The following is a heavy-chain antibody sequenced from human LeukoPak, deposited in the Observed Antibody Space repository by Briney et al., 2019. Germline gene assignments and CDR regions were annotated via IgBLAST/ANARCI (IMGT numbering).Heavy chain of an antibody. CDR2: ISRNSGSI. D-gene: IGHD6-19*01. V-gene: IGHV3-9*03. CDR3: AKGSVAGIDY. CDR1: GFTFDDYA. J-gene: IGHJ4*02. Sequence: PGRSLRLSCAASGFTFDDYAMHWVRQAPGKGLEWVSGISRNSGSIGYADSVKGRFTISRDNAKNSLYLQMNSLRAEDMALYYCAKGSVAGIDYWGQGTLVTVSS.